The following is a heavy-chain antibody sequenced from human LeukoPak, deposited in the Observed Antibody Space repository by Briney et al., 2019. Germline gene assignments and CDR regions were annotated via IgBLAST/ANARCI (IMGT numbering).Heavy chain of an antibody. J-gene: IGHJ4*02. CDR1: GYSFTGYY. CDR3: ARDEHYDFWSGYSFFHY. CDR2: INPNSGGT. V-gene: IGHV1-2*02. Sequence: ASVKVSCKASGYSFTGYYMHWVRQAPGQGLEWMGWINPNSGGTNYAQKFQGRVTMTRDTSISTAYMELRSLRSDDTAVYYCARDEHYDFWSGYSFFHYWGQGTLVTVSS. D-gene: IGHD3-3*01.